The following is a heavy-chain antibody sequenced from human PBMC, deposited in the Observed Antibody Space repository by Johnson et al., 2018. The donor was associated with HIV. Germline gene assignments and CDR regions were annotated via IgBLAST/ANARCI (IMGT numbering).Heavy chain of an antibody. J-gene: IGHJ3*02. V-gene: IGHV3-30*14. Sequence: QVQLVESGGGVVQPGGSLRLSCAASEFTFSSYAMYWVRQAPGKGLEWVAGILYDGSNKYHADSVKCRFTISRDNSKNTLYLQMNSLRAEATAVYYCARGGGTYAFDIWGQGTMVTVSS. D-gene: IGHD1-26*01. CDR1: EFTFSSYA. CDR3: ARGGGTYAFDI. CDR2: ILYDGSNK.